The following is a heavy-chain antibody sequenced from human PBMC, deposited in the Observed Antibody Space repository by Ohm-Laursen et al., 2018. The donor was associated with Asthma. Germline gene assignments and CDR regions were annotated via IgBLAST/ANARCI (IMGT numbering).Heavy chain of an antibody. D-gene: IGHD1-14*01. J-gene: IGHJ4*02. CDR2: TNEDGSEI. Sequence: SLRLSCSASGFTFSTYWMSWVRQAPGKGLEWVANTNEDGSEIYYVDPVKGRFTISRDNAKNSLYLQMNSLRVEDTAVYYCARCHKKVDHEGAYWGQGILVTVSS. V-gene: IGHV3-7*01. CDR3: ARCHKKVDHEGAY. CDR1: GFTFSTYW.